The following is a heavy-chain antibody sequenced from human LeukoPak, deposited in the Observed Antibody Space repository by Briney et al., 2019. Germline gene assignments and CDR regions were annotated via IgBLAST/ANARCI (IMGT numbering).Heavy chain of an antibody. D-gene: IGHD3-9*01. CDR3: ARVRDILTGYPPDY. CDR2: IKQDGSEK. J-gene: IGHJ4*02. V-gene: IGHV3-7*01. CDR1: GFTFSSYW. Sequence: PGGSLRLSCAASGFTFSSYWMSWVRQAPGKGLEWVPNIKQDGSEKYYVDSVKGRFTISRDNAKNSLYLQMNSLRAEDTAVYYCARVRDILTGYPPDYWGQGTLVTVSS.